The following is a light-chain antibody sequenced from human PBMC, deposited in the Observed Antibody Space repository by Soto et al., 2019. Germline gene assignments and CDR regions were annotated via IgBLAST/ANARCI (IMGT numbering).Light chain of an antibody. CDR3: QQYGSSRWT. CDR2: GAS. CDR1: QSVSSNY. J-gene: IGKJ1*01. V-gene: IGKV3-20*01. Sequence: ENVLTQSPGTLSLSPGERATLSCRASQSVSSNYVAWYQQKPGQAPRLLVYGASGRATGIPDRFSGSGSGTDFTLTISRLEPEHFAVYYCQQYGSSRWTFGQGTKVEIK.